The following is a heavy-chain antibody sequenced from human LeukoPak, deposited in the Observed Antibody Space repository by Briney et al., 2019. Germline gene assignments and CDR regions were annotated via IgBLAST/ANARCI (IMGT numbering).Heavy chain of an antibody. D-gene: IGHD5/OR15-5a*01. CDR1: GGSISSYY. CDR3: ARGGSTPFDY. Sequence: SETLSLTCTVSGGSISSYYWNWIRQPPGKGLEWIGYIYYSGSTNYNPSLKSRVTISVDTSKNQFSLKLSSVTAADTAVYYCARGGSTPFDYWGQGTLVTVSS. CDR2: IYYSGST. J-gene: IGHJ4*02. V-gene: IGHV4-59*01.